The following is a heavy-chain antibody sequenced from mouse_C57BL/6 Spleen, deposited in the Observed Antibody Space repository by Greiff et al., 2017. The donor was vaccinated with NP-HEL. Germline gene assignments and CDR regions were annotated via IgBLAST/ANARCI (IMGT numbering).Heavy chain of an antibody. CDR3: ARRGGWDHAMDY. D-gene: IGHD4-1*01. CDR2: IYPSDSET. Sequence: VQLQQPGAELVRPGSSVKLSCKASGYTFTSYWMAWVKQRPGQGLEWIGNIYPSDSETHYNQKFKGKATLTVDKSSSTAYMQLSSLTSEDSAVYYCARRGGWDHAMDYWGQGTSVTVSS. V-gene: IGHV1-61*01. J-gene: IGHJ4*01. CDR1: GYTFTSYW.